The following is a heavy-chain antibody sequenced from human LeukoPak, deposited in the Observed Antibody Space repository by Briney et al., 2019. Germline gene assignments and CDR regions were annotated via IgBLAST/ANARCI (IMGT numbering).Heavy chain of an antibody. CDR3: ARTTFRRYCSSTSCAEGDYYYYGMDV. Sequence: ASVKLSCKASGYTFTGYYMHWVRQAPGQGLGWLVWINPNSGGTNYAQKFQGRVTMTRDTSISTAYMELSRLRSDDTAVYYCARTTFRRYCSSTSCAEGDYYYYGMDVWGQGTTVTVSS. V-gene: IGHV1-2*02. J-gene: IGHJ6*02. CDR1: GYTFTGYY. D-gene: IGHD2-2*01. CDR2: INPNSGGT.